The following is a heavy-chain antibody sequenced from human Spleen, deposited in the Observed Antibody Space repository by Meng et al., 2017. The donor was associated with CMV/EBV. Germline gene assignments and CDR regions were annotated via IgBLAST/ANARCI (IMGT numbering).Heavy chain of an antibody. D-gene: IGHD2/OR15-2a*01. V-gene: IGHV3-74*01. CDR1: GFTFSSSW. CDR2: INTDGSGA. Sequence: GESLKISCAASGFTFSSSWLHWARQAPGKGVVWVSRINTDGSGAGYADSVKGRFTISRDNAKNSLYLQMNNLRAEDTAVYYCARNFAGGLDVWGQGTPVTVSS. J-gene: IGHJ6*02. CDR3: ARNFAGGLDV.